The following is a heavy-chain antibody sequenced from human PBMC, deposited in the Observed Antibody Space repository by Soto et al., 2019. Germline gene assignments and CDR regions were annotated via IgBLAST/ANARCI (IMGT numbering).Heavy chain of an antibody. Sequence: QVQLVQSGAEVKKPGSSVKVSCKASGGTFSSYAISWVRQAPGQGLEWMGGIIPIFGTANYAQKFQGRVTITADGSTSTAYMELSSLRSEDTAVYYCARVVAAAGYYYYYGMDVWGQGTTVTVSS. J-gene: IGHJ6*02. CDR3: ARVVAAAGYYYYYGMDV. V-gene: IGHV1-69*12. CDR2: IIPIFGTA. CDR1: GGTFSSYA. D-gene: IGHD6-13*01.